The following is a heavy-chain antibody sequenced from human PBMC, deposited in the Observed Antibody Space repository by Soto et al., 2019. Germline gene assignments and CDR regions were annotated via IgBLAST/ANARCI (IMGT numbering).Heavy chain of an antibody. CDR2: ISHDGGSK. CDR3: AKEQLAMTVVVADYFDS. CDR1: GFTFSTYG. D-gene: IGHD3-22*01. V-gene: IGHV3-30*18. J-gene: IGHJ4*02. Sequence: QVQLVESGGGVVQPGKSLRLSCAASGFTFSTYGIHWVRQAPGKGLEWVALISHDGGSKYYGDSVKGRFIISRDNSHNTVSLQMNSLRADATAVYFCAKEQLAMTVVVADYFDSWGQGTLVTVSS.